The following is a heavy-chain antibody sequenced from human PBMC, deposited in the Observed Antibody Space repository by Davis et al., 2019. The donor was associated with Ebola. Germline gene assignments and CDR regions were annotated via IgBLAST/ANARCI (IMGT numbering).Heavy chain of an antibody. D-gene: IGHD3-10*01. Sequence: GESLKISCSASGFTFSSYAMHWVRQAPGKGLEYVSAISSNGGSTYYADSVKGRFTISRDNSKNTLYLQMSSLRAEDTAVYYCVNSGGSGSYQYWGQGTLVTVSS. CDR3: VNSGGSGSYQY. J-gene: IGHJ4*02. CDR1: GFTFSSYA. V-gene: IGHV3-64D*08. CDR2: ISSNGGST.